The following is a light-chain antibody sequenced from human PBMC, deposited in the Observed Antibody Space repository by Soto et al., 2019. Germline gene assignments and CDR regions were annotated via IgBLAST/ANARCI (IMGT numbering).Light chain of an antibody. CDR2: KVS. CDR3: ISYIESTSTHWV. J-gene: IGLJ3*02. Sequence: QSALTQPASVSGSPGQSITISCSGTSSDIGAYNYVSWYQQHPDKAPKLIIFKVSNRPSGISGRFSGSKSGNTASLTISGLQAEDEADYYCISYIESTSTHWVLGGGTKLTVL. V-gene: IGLV2-14*03. CDR1: SSDIGAYNY.